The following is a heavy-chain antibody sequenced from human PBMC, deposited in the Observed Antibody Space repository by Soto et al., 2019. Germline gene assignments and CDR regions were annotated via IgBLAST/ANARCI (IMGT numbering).Heavy chain of an antibody. Sequence: GASVKVSCKASGYTFTSYAMHWVRQAPGQRLEWMGWINADNGNTKYSQRFQGRATITTDTSASTAYMELSSLRSEDTAVYYCARDPVTFHCSSTSCYGSGHNWFDPWGQGTLVTVSS. CDR2: INADNGNT. V-gene: IGHV1-3*01. CDR1: GYTFTSYA. CDR3: ARDPVTFHCSSTSCYGSGHNWFDP. J-gene: IGHJ5*02. D-gene: IGHD2-2*01.